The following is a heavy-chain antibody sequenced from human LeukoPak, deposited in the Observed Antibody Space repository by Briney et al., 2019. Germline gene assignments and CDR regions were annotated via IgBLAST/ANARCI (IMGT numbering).Heavy chain of an antibody. J-gene: IGHJ4*02. Sequence: SVKVSCKASGGTFSSFAISWVRQAPGQGLEWMGEIIPIFATPNYALKFQDRVTITADESTSTAYMELSSLKSDDTAVYYCARSDGCNSEGGIDYWGQGTLVTVSS. CDR3: ARSDGCNSEGGIDY. CDR2: IIPIFATP. D-gene: IGHD4-23*01. V-gene: IGHV1-69*13. CDR1: GGTFSSFA.